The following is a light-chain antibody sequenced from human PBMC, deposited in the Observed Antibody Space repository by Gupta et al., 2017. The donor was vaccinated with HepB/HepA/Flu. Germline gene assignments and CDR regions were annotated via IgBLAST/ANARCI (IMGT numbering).Light chain of an antibody. CDR2: GVN. J-gene: IGLJ2*01. CDR1: NSDVGFYNH. V-gene: IGLV2-18*02. CDR3: SSYKTRDSVI. Sequence: QSALTQPPSVSGSPGQSVTISCTGTNSDVGFYNHVSWYQQPPGTAPNLMFYGVNNRPSGVPGRSAGSKSGKTALLNISGLPAEDAAYYYCSSYKTRDSVIFGGGTKLTVL.